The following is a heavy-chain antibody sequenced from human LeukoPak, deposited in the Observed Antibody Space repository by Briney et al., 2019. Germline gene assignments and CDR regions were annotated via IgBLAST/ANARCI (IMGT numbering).Heavy chain of an antibody. CDR1: GYTFTSYY. CDR3: ARGGTQATTLDAEGIQH. V-gene: IGHV1-46*01. CDR2: INPSGGST. Sequence: ASVKVSCKASGYTFTSYYMHWVRRPAGRGLEWVGIINPSGGSTSDAQKFQGRVTITSDTSTSIDYMEISSRGSENTALYCCARGGTQATTLDAEGIQHWGQGTMVTVSS. J-gene: IGHJ1*01. D-gene: IGHD1-26*01.